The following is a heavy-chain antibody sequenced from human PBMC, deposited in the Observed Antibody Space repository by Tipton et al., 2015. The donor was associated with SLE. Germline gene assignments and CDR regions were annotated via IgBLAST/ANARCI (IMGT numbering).Heavy chain of an antibody. V-gene: IGHV4-34*01. J-gene: IGHJ4*02. CDR2: ITHSGGT. D-gene: IGHD3-3*01. CDR1: GGSLTGQY. CDR3: ARVRFFDY. Sequence: TLSLTCAVYGGSLTGQYWIWIRQPPGKGLEWIGEITHSGGTNYNPSLKSRVSLTVDTSKNQFSLSLNSVTAADTAVYYCARVRFFDYWGQGALVTVSS.